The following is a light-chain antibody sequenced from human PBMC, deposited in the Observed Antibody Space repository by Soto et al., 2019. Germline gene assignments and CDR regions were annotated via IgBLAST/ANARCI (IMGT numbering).Light chain of an antibody. J-gene: IGKJ4*01. CDR3: QQANSFPLT. Sequence: DIQMTQSPSSVSASVGDRVTITCRASQDISSSLAWYQQKPGRAPQLLIYGASSLQSGVPSRFSGSGSGTDFTFTISSLQPEDFATCYCQQANSFPLTFGGGTKVDI. V-gene: IGKV1D-12*01. CDR1: QDISSS. CDR2: GAS.